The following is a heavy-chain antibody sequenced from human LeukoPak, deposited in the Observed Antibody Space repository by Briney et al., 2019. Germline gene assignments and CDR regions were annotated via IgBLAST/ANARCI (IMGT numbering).Heavy chain of an antibody. D-gene: IGHD3-9*01. CDR3: AKWGDYDILTGYYVPDY. Sequence: GTSLRLSCVASGFTFTNYAMSWVRQAPGKGLEWVSATTGSDGSSYYADSVKGRFTISRDNSKNTLYLQVNSLRAEDTAVYYCAKWGDYDILTGYYVPDYWGQGTLVTVSS. J-gene: IGHJ4*02. CDR2: TTGSDGSS. CDR1: GFTFTNYA. V-gene: IGHV3-23*01.